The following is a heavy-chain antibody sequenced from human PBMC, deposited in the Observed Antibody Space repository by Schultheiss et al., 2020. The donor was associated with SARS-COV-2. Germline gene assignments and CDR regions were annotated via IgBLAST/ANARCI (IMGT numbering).Heavy chain of an antibody. CDR3: ARGATTHGMDV. CDR1: GFTFSSNA. J-gene: IGHJ6*02. D-gene: IGHD1-14*01. CDR2: ISSSSTYI. V-gene: IGHV3-21*01. Sequence: GESLKISCAASGFTFSSNAMTWVRQAPGKGLEWVSSISSSSTYIYYADSVKGRFTISRDNAKNSLFLQMNSLRAEDTAVYYCARGATTHGMDVWGQGTTVTVSS.